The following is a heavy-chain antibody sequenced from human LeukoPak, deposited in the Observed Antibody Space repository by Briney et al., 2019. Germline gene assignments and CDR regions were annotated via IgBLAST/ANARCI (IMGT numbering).Heavy chain of an antibody. J-gene: IGHJ6*02. D-gene: IGHD3-10*01. V-gene: IGHV4-59*12. CDR2: IYYSGST. CDR3: AREAQGDKPYYYYGMDV. Sequence: SETLSLTCTVSGGSISSYYWSWIRQPPGKGLEWIGYIYYSGSTNYNPSLKSRVTISVDTSKNQFSLKLSSVTAADTAVYYCAREAQGDKPYYYYGMDVWGHGTTVTVS. CDR1: GGSISSYY.